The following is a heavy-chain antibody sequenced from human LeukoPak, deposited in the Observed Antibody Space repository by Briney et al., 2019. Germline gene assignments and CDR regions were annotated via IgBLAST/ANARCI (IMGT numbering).Heavy chain of an antibody. J-gene: IGHJ6*03. CDR1: GFTFSIYG. CDR3: ARVRKDYYYYYMDV. Sequence: GGTLRLSCAASGFTFSIYGMTWVRQAPGRGLEWVSGISGSGGHTYYAVSVKGRFTISKDNAKNSLYLQMNSLRAVDTAVYYCARVRKDYYYYYMDVWGKGTTVTVSS. V-gene: IGHV3-21*01. CDR2: ISGSGGHT.